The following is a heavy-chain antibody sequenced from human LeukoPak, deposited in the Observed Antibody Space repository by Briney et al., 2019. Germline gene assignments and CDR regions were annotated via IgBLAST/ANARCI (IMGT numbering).Heavy chain of an antibody. CDR3: ASMSGAVAGY. D-gene: IGHD6-19*01. Sequence: GGSLRLSCAASGFTFSSYSMNWVRQAPGKGLEWVSSISSSSSYIYYADSVKGRFTISRDNAKNSLYLQMNSLRAEDTAEYYCASMSGAVAGYWGQGTLVTVSS. CDR2: ISSSSSYI. J-gene: IGHJ4*02. CDR1: GFTFSSYS. V-gene: IGHV3-21*01.